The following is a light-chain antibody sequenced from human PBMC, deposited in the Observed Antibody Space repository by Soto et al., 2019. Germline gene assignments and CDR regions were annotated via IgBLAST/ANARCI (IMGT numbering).Light chain of an antibody. V-gene: IGKV1-39*01. Sequence: DIQVTQSPSSLSASVGCRVTITCRAGQTISDYLNWYQPKPGTAPKLLIYAASTLQSGVPSRFSGSRSGTDFTLTIRSLHPEDVATYYCQQTFSAPSINCGQGTRREI. J-gene: IGKJ5*01. CDR2: AAS. CDR3: QQTFSAPSIN. CDR1: QTISDY.